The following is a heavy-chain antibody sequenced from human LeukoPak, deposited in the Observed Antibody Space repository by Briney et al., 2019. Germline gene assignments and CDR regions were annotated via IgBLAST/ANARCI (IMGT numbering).Heavy chain of an antibody. V-gene: IGHV1-2*02. CDR2: INPNSGGT. D-gene: IGHD3-9*01. Sequence: ASVKVSCKASGYTFTGYYMHWVRQAPGRGLEWMGWINPNSGGTNYAQKFQGRVTMTRDTSISTAYMELSRLRSDDTAVYYCARSIPVRYDILDPWGQGTLVTVSS. CDR3: ARSIPVRYDILDP. J-gene: IGHJ5*02. CDR1: GYTFTGYY.